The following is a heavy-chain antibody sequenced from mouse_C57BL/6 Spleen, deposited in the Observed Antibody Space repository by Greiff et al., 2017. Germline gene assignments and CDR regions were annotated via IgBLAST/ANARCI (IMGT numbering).Heavy chain of an antibody. D-gene: IGHD2-1*01. J-gene: IGHJ2*01. V-gene: IGHV5-16*01. CDR1: GFTFTDYY. CDR3: ARDRFYGNYDY. CDR2: INYDGSST. Sequence: EVHLVESEGGLVQPGSSMKLSCTASGFTFTDYYMAWVRQVPEKGLEWVANINYDGSSTYYLDSLKSRFIISRDNAKTILYLQMSSLKSEDTATYYCARDRFYGNYDYWGQGTTLTVSS.